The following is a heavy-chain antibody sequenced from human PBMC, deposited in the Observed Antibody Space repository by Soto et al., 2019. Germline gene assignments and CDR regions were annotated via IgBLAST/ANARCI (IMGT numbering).Heavy chain of an antibody. V-gene: IGHV1-18*01. Sequence: QVHLVQSGAEVKKPGASVKVSCKGSGYTFTTYGITWVRQAPGQGLEWMGWISAHNGNTNYPQKLQGRVTVNRDTSTSAAYMELRSLRSDDTAVYYLARGRYGDYWGQGALVTVSS. CDR1: GYTFTTYG. D-gene: IGHD1-1*01. J-gene: IGHJ4*02. CDR3: ARGRYGDY. CDR2: ISAHNGNT.